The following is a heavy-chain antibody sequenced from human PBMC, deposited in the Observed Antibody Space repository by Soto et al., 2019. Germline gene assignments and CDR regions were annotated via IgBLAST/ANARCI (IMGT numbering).Heavy chain of an antibody. J-gene: IGHJ6*02. Sequence: EVQLVESGGGLVQPGGSLKLSCAASGFTFSGSAMHWVRQASGKGLEWVGRIRSKANSYATAYAASVKGRFTISRDDSKNTAYLQMNRLKTEDTAVYYCTSSALIDYYYYNGMDVWGQGTTVTVSS. CDR2: IRSKANSYAT. CDR3: TSSALIDYYYYNGMDV. V-gene: IGHV3-73*02. CDR1: GFTFSGSA. D-gene: IGHD3-22*01.